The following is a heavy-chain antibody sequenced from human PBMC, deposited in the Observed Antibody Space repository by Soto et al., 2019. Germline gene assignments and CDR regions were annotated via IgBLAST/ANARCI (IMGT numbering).Heavy chain of an antibody. J-gene: IGHJ6*02. CDR3: AKAAPEYGSGWYFGDYYYGMDV. V-gene: IGHV3-23*01. D-gene: IGHD6-19*01. Sequence: GGSLRLSCAASGFTFSSYAMSWVRQAPGKGLEWVSAISGSGGSTYYADSVKGRFTISRDNSKNTLYLQMNSLRAEDTAVYYCAKAAPEYGSGWYFGDYYYGMDVRGQGTTVTVSS. CDR1: GFTFSSYA. CDR2: ISGSGGST.